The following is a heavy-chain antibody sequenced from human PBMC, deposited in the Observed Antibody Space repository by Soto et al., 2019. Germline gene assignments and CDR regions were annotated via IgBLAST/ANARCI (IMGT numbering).Heavy chain of an antibody. D-gene: IGHD6-19*01. J-gene: IGHJ4*02. Sequence: PGVSLRLPWPPSGLNRTEAWNTWVRQAPGKGLEWVGLIKKKADGGTAVYAAPLKGRFTISRDDSKNTLYLEMSSLKTEDTAVYYCRTQWLDWGQGTLVTVSS. CDR2: IKKKADGGTA. CDR3: RTQWLD. CDR1: GLNRTEAW. V-gene: IGHV3-15*01.